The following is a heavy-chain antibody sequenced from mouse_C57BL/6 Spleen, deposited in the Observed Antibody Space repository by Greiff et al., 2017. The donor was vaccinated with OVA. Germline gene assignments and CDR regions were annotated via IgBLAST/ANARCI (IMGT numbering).Heavy chain of an antibody. D-gene: IGHD2-1*01. Sequence: EVKVVESGGGLVQPGGSLSLSCAASGFTFTDYYMSWVRQPPGKALEWLGFIRNKANGYTTEYSASVKGRFTISRDNSQSILYLQMNALRAEDSATYYCARYKGGIYYGRYYAMDYWGQGTSVTVSS. CDR3: ARYKGGIYYGRYYAMDY. CDR2: IRNKANGYTT. V-gene: IGHV7-3*01. J-gene: IGHJ4*01. CDR1: GFTFTDYY.